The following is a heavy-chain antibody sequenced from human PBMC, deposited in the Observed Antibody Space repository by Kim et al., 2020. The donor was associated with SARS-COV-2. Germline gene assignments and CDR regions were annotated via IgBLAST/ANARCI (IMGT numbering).Heavy chain of an antibody. V-gene: IGHV3-15*01. J-gene: IGHJ4*02. D-gene: IGHD3-9*01. Sequence: KGRFTISSDDSKNTQYLQMNSLKTEDTAVYYCTTNVEYFDWFVTGINTDYWGQGTLVTVSS. CDR3: TTNVEYFDWFVTGINTDY.